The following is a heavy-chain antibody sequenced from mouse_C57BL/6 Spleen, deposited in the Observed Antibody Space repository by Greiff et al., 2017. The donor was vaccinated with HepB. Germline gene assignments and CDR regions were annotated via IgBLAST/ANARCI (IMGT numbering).Heavy chain of an antibody. V-gene: IGHV3-6*01. D-gene: IGHD2-1*01. CDR2: ISYDGSN. CDR3: ARGNYGNLHWYFDV. Sequence: EVKLQESGPGLVKPSQSLSLTCSVTGYSITSGYYWNWIRQFPGNKLEWMGYISYDGSNNYNPSLKNRISITHDTSKNQFFLKLNSVTTEDTATYYCARGNYGNLHWYFDVWGTGTTVTVSS. J-gene: IGHJ1*03. CDR1: GYSITSGYY.